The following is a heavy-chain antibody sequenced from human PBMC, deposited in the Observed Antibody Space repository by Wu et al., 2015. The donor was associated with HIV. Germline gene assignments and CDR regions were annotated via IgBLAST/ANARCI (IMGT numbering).Heavy chain of an antibody. CDR3: ARVVPTNYGDSGGAYFDY. D-gene: IGHD4-17*01. CDR2: MNPNNGNT. CDR1: GYTFTTYD. V-gene: IGHV1-8*01. Sequence: QVQLVQSGTEVKKPGASVKVSCKASGYTFTTYDINWVRQATGQGLEYMGWMNPNNGNTASAQRFQGRITMTRTTSISTAYMELRSLTSDDTAIYFCARVVPTNYGDSGGAYFDYWGQGTLVTVSS. J-gene: IGHJ4*02.